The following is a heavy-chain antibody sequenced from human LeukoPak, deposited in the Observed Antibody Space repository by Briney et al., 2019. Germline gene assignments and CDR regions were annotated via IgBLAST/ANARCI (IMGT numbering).Heavy chain of an antibody. Sequence: PGGSLGLSCVASGFTFSDFDMNWVRQAPGKGLEWVSSISTSGSNTYYADSVRGRFTISRHNAKNSIYLQLSSLRAEDSAVYYCARDLSAAFDFWGQGVLVTVSS. CDR2: ISTSGSNT. CDR3: ARDLSAAFDF. J-gene: IGHJ4*02. D-gene: IGHD6-19*01. V-gene: IGHV3-21*01. CDR1: GFTFSDFD.